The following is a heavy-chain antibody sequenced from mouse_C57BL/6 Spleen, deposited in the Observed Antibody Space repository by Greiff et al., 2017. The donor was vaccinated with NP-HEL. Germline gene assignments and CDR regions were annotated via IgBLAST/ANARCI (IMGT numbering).Heavy chain of an antibody. CDR3: ARHGY. J-gene: IGHJ2*01. CDR1: GFTFSDYY. Sequence: EVNVVESGGGLVQPGGSLKLSCAASGFTFSDYYMYWVRQTPEKRLEWVAYISNGGGSTYYPDTVKGRFTISRDNAKNTLYLQMSRLKSEDTAMYYCARHGYWGQGTTLTVSS. V-gene: IGHV5-12*01. CDR2: ISNGGGST.